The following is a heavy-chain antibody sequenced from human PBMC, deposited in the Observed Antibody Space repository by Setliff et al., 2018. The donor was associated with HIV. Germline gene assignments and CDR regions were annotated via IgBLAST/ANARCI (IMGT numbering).Heavy chain of an antibody. V-gene: IGHV1-3*01. CDR3: ASGRRWVKELSFRENWF. Sequence: ASVKVSCKASGYTFTSYAMHWVRQAPGQRLEWMGWINAGNGNTKYSQKLQGRVTMTTDTSTTTAYMELRSLKSDDTARYFCASGRRWVKELSFRENWF. J-gene: IGHJ5*01. D-gene: IGHD3-10*01. CDR1: GYTFTSYA. CDR2: INAGNGNT.